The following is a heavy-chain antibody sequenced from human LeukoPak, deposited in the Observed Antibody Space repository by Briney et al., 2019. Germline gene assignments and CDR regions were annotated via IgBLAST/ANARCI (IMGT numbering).Heavy chain of an antibody. Sequence: GASVKVSCKASGYTFTSYDINWVRQATGQGLEWMGWMNPNSGNTGYAQKFQGRVTMTRNTSISTAYMALSSLRSEDTAVYYCARKQQLGDYYYYYMDVWGKGTTVTISS. D-gene: IGHD6-13*01. CDR1: GYTFTSYD. J-gene: IGHJ6*03. CDR3: ARKQQLGDYYYYYMDV. V-gene: IGHV1-8*01. CDR2: MNPNSGNT.